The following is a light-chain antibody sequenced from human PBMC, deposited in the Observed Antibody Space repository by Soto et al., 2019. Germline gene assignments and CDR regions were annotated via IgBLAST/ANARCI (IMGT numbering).Light chain of an antibody. CDR1: QSISTN. Sequence: DIQMTQSPSSLSASVGDRVTMTCRASQSISTNLNWYHQKPGKAPDLLIYAASRLQSGVPSRFSGSGSGTDFSLTITGLQPEDFDTYHCQQNNSIPITLGQGTGLEIK. V-gene: IGKV1-39*01. CDR2: AAS. CDR3: QQNNSIPIT. J-gene: IGKJ5*01.